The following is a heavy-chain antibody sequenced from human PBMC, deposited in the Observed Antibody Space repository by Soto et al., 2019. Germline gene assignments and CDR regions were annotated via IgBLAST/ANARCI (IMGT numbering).Heavy chain of an antibody. CDR3: ASLHSYYDFWSGYSLNRRGGRET. CDR2: IYYSGST. J-gene: IGHJ5*02. V-gene: IGHV4-39*01. CDR1: GGSISSSSYY. Sequence: KPSETLSLTCTVSGGSISSSSYYWGWIRRPPGKGLEWIGSIYYSGSTYYNPSLKSRVTISVDTSKNQFSLKLSSVTAADTAVYYCASLHSYYDFWSGYSLNRRGGRETWGQGTLVTVSS. D-gene: IGHD3-3*01.